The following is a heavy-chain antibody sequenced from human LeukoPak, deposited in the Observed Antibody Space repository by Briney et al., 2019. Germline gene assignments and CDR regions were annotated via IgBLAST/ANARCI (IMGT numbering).Heavy chain of an antibody. D-gene: IGHD6-13*01. V-gene: IGHV1-8*01. J-gene: IGHJ6*02. CDR1: GYTSTSYD. CDR3: ARKGAIGNSSSWYWPNYYYYYGMDV. Sequence: ASLKVSCKASGYTSTSYDINWVRQATGQGLEWMAWMNPNSGNTGYAQDSQGTVTMTRNISISTDYMELSSLRSEDTAVYYCARKGAIGNSSSWYWPNYYYYYGMDVWGQGTTVTVSS. CDR2: MNPNSGNT.